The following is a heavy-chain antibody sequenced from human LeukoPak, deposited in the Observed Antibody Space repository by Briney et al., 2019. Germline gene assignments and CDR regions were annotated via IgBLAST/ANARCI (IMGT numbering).Heavy chain of an antibody. J-gene: IGHJ3*01. CDR1: GFTFRNYG. Sequence: PGGSLRLSCAASGFTFRNYGMHWVRQAPGKGLEWVALVWYEGDIKWYADSVKGRFTISRDNYKNTLYLLMNSLRAEDTAVYYCARERTGDDFDVWGQGTMVTVSS. CDR2: VWYEGDIK. V-gene: IGHV3-33*01. D-gene: IGHD1-14*01. CDR3: ARERTGDDFDV.